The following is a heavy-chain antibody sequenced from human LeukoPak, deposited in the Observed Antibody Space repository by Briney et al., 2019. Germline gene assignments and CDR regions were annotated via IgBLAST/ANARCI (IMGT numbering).Heavy chain of an antibody. CDR2: ISYDGSNK. D-gene: IGHD2-2*01. J-gene: IGHJ4*02. CDR3: ARDSDIVVVPAAPDY. CDR1: GFTFSSYA. Sequence: GGSLRLSCAASGFTFSSYAMHWVRQAPGKGLEWVAVISYDGSNKYYADSVKGRFTISRDNSKNTLYLQMNSLRAEDTAVYYWARDSDIVVVPAAPDYWGQGTLVTVSS. V-gene: IGHV3-30*04.